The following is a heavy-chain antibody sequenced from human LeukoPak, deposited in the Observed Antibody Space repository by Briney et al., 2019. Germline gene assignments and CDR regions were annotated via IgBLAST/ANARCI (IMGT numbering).Heavy chain of an antibody. Sequence: PGGSLRLSCAASGFTFSSYAMHWVRQAPGKGLEWVAVISYDGSNKYYADSVKGRFTISRDNSKNTLYLQMNSLRAEDTAVYYCARDQSSAVGSLRFLEWLPQYYFDYWGQGTLVTVSS. J-gene: IGHJ4*02. CDR3: ARDQSSAVGSLRFLEWLPQYYFDY. CDR2: ISYDGSNK. D-gene: IGHD3-3*01. CDR1: GFTFSSYA. V-gene: IGHV3-30*04.